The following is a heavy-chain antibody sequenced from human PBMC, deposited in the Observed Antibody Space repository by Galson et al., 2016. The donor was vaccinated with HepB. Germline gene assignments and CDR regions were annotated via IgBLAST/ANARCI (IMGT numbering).Heavy chain of an antibody. CDR1: GFTFSRNS. V-gene: IGHV3-30*04. J-gene: IGHJ4*02. CDR3: ARTVGAMEHFDY. D-gene: IGHD2-15*01. CDR2: ISYGGNNK. Sequence: SLRLSCAASGFTFSRNSMHWVRQAPGKGLEWVAFISYGGNNKDYAESVKGRFTISRDNSKNTLYLQMNSLRAEDTAVYYCARTVGAMEHFDYWGQGTLVTVSS.